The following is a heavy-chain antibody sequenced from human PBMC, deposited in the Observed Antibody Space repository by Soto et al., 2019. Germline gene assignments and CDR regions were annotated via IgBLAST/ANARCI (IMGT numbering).Heavy chain of an antibody. J-gene: IGHJ4*02. CDR3: ARDSLLYDSSGYYYVD. D-gene: IGHD3-22*01. Sequence: EVQLVESGGGLVQPGGSLRLSCAASGFTFSSYSMNWVRQAPGKGLEWVSYISSSSSTIYYADSVKGRFTISRDNAKKSLYLKMNSLRDEDTAVYYCARDSLLYDSSGYYYVDWGQGTLVTVSS. CDR1: GFTFSSYS. CDR2: ISSSSSTI. V-gene: IGHV3-48*02.